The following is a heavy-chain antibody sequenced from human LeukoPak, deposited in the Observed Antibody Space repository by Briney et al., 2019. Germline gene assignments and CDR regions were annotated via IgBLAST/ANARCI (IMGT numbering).Heavy chain of an antibody. V-gene: IGHV1-69*04. CDR1: GYTFTSYA. CDR3: ARGGHYYDSSGPTFDY. D-gene: IGHD3-22*01. Sequence: SVKVSCKASGYTFTSYAISWVRQAPGQGLEWMGRIIPILGIANYAQKFQGRVTITADKSTSTAYMELSSLRSEDTAVYYCARGGHYYDSSGPTFDYWGQGTLVTVSS. CDR2: IIPILGIA. J-gene: IGHJ4*02.